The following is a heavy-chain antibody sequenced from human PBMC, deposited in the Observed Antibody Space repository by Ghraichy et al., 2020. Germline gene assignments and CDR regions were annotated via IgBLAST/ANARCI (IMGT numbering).Heavy chain of an antibody. J-gene: IGHJ4*02. V-gene: IGHV3-74*01. Sequence: ESLNISCAASGFTFSSTWLHWVRQAPGKGLMWVSRINGDGSTTNYADTVKGRFTISRDNAKNTLYLQMNSLRDEDTAVYYCTRGPYRDSQYTFYYWGQGTLVTVSS. CDR1: GFTFSSTW. D-gene: IGHD2/OR15-2a*01. CDR2: INGDGSTT. CDR3: TRGPYRDSQYTFYY.